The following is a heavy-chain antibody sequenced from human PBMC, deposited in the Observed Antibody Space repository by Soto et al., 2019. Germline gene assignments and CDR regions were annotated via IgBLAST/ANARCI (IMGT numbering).Heavy chain of an antibody. CDR3: ARGGIHQYFDS. CDR1: GFTFSEYW. V-gene: IGHV3-74*01. J-gene: IGHJ5*01. CDR2: IKRDGSTT. Sequence: GGSLGLCCAASGFTFSEYWMHWVRQAPGKGLEWVSRIKRDGSTTNYADSVKGRFTISRDNAKNTLYLEMNSLRVEDTADYYCARGGIHQYFDS.